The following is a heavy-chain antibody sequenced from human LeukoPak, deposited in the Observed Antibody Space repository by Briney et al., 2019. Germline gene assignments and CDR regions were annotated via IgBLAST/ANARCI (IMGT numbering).Heavy chain of an antibody. J-gene: IGHJ4*02. CDR2: INREGSST. CDR3: ARGVNGAYYVDY. D-gene: IGHD2-21*02. Sequence: GGSLRLSCAASGFTVSSNYMSWVRQAPGKGLEWVSRINREGSSTNYADSVQGRFTISRDNAKNTLYLQMNSLRAEDTAVYYCARGVNGAYYVDYWGQGTLVTVSS. CDR1: GFTVSSNY. V-gene: IGHV3-74*01.